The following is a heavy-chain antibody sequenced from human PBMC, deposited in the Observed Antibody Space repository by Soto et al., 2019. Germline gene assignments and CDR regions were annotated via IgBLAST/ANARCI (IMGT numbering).Heavy chain of an antibody. CDR2: ISGSGGST. J-gene: IGHJ5*02. CDR1: GFTFSSYA. CDR3: AKERLEDSSGWYWFDP. Sequence: EVQLLESGGGLVQPGGSLRLSRAASGFTFSSYAMSWVRQAPGKGLEWVSAISGSGGSTYYADSVKGRFTISRDNSKNTLYLQMNSLRAEDTAVYYCAKERLEDSSGWYWFDPWGQGTLVTVSS. D-gene: IGHD6-19*01. V-gene: IGHV3-23*01.